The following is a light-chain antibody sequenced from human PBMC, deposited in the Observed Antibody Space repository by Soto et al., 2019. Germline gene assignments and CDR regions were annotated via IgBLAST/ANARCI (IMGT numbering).Light chain of an antibody. CDR1: SSDVGGYNY. J-gene: IGLJ1*01. Sequence: SSPAQPSPLSGAPGQSITLSRPGNSSDVGGYNYVSWYQQHPGKAPKLMIYDVSNRPSGVSNRFSGSKSGNTASLTISGLQAEDEADYYCSSYTSSSTLYVFGTGTKVTVL. V-gene: IGLV2-14*01. CDR2: DVS. CDR3: SSYTSSSTLYV.